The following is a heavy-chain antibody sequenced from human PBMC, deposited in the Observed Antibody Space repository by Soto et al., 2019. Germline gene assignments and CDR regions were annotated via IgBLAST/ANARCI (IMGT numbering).Heavy chain of an antibody. CDR3: ARSGAPYYYGSGTTDTWVDP. CDR2: IIPLLNTV. J-gene: IGHJ5*02. Sequence: QVQLVQSGAEVKKPGSSVKVSCKASGGTLNSYSISWVRRAPGQGLEWMGRIIPLLNTVNYARKFQDRVTITADKSTGTAYPEVSILTSEDTAVYYCARSGAPYYYGSGTTDTWVDPWGQGTLVTVSS. CDR1: GGTLNSYS. V-gene: IGHV1-69*08. D-gene: IGHD3-10*01.